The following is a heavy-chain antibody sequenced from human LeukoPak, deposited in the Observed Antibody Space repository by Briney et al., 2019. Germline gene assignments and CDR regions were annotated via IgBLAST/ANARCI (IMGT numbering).Heavy chain of an antibody. V-gene: IGHV1-69*06. CDR1: GGTFSSYA. D-gene: IGHD2-2*01. CDR2: IIPIFGTA. J-gene: IGHJ5*02. Sequence: SVKVSCKASGGTFSSYAISWVRQAPGEGLEWMGGIIPIFGTANYAQKFQGRVTITADKSTSTAYMELSSLRSEDTAVYYCAGTREYCSSTSCYEWWFDPWGQGTLVTVSS. CDR3: AGTREYCSSTSCYEWWFDP.